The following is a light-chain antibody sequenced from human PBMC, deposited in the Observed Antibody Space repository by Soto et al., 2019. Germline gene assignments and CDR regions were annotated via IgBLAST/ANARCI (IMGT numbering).Light chain of an antibody. J-gene: IGLJ3*02. Sequence: QTVVTQEPSFSVSPGGTVTLTCGLSSGSVSTSYYPSWYQQTPGQAPRTLIYNTNTRSSGVPGRFSGSILGNKAALTIAGAQADDESDYYCVLYMGSGISVFGGGTKGPS. CDR1: SGSVSTSYY. CDR3: VLYMGSGISV. CDR2: NTN. V-gene: IGLV8-61*01.